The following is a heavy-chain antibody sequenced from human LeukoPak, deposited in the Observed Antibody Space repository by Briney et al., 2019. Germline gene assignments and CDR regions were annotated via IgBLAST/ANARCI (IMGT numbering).Heavy chain of an antibody. CDR2: IGGHNGNT. D-gene: IGHD3-3*01. J-gene: IGHJ5*01. CDR3: AKYDFWSGHTDS. Sequence: GASVKVSCKTSGYTFTNYGVSWVRQAPGQGLEWMGWIGGHNGNTDYAQKFQDRVVITADTSRDTAYMELRSLTSDDTAVYYCAKYDFWSGHTDSWGQGTLVTVSS. V-gene: IGHV1-18*01. CDR1: GYTFTNYG.